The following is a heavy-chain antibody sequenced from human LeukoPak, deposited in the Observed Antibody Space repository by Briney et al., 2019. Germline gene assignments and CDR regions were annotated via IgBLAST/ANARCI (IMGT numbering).Heavy chain of an antibody. CDR3: AREGYSSGWDRGYFDL. V-gene: IGHV4-4*07. D-gene: IGHD6-19*01. Sequence: SETLSLTCIVSGEPISSFYWSWVRQPAGKGLEWIGRIYRSGNTNYNPSLKSRVTMSVDTSKNQFSLKLTSVIAADSAVYYCAREGYSSGWDRGYFDLWGRGTLVTVSS. CDR1: GEPISSFY. J-gene: IGHJ2*01. CDR2: IYRSGNT.